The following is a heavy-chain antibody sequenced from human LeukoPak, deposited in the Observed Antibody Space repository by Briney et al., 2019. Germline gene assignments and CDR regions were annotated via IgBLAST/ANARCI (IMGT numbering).Heavy chain of an antibody. J-gene: IGHJ5*02. CDR3: ARGYSSSWHLNWFDP. CDR2: IYYSGST. D-gene: IGHD6-13*01. CDR1: GGSISTYY. Sequence: SETLSLTCTVSGGSISTYYWSWIRQPPGKGLEWIGYIYYSGSTNYNPSLKSRITISVDTSKNQFSLKLSSVTAADTAVYYCARGYSSSWHLNWFDPWGQGTLVTVSS. V-gene: IGHV4-59*08.